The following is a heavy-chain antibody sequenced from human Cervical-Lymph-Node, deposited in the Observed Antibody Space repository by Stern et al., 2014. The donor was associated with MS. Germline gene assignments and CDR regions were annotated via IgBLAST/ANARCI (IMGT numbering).Heavy chain of an antibody. CDR2: FNPSGGKT. CDR1: GYTFTTYY. V-gene: IGHV1-46*01. Sequence: QLVESGAEIRKPWASVKISCEASGYTFTTYYMHWVRQAPGQGLEWVALFNPSGGKTTYAQRFQGRVTVTGDTSTSTVYMELTGLRSEDTAVYYCARVLSLATSDSWGQGTLVIVSS. D-gene: IGHD1-1*01. CDR3: ARVLSLATSDS. J-gene: IGHJ4*02.